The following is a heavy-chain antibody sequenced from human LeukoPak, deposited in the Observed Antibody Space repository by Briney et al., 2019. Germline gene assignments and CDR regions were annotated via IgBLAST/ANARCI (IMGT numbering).Heavy chain of an antibody. Sequence: AETLSLTCTVSGCSISSYCWSWIRQPPGKGLEWIGYIYTSGSTNYNPSLKSRVTISVDTSKNQFSLKLSSVTAADTAVYYCARQRGWLLQNWLDHWGQGTLVTVSS. CDR3: ARQRGWLLQNWLDH. D-gene: IGHD4-11*01. J-gene: IGHJ5*02. CDR1: GCSISSYC. V-gene: IGHV4-4*09. CDR2: IYTSGST.